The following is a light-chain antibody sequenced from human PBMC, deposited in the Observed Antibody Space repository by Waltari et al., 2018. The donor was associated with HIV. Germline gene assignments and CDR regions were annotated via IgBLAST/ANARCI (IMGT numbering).Light chain of an antibody. CDR1: QSVLYSSNNKNY. CDR2: WAS. CDR3: QQYYSTHIT. V-gene: IGKV4-1*01. J-gene: IGKJ5*01. Sequence: DIVTTQSPDSLAVSLGERATINCKSSQSVLYSSNNKNYLAWYQQKPGQPPKLLIYWASTRESGVPDRFSGSGSGTDFTLTISSLQAEDVAVYYCQQYYSTHITFGQGTRLEIK.